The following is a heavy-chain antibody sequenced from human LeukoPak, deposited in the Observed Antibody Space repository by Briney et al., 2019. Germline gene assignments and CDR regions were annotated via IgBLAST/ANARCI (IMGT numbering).Heavy chain of an antibody. Sequence: ASVKVSCKSSGGTFIRYAISWVRQAPGQGLEWMGGIIPIFGTANYAQKFQGRVTITADESTRTVYLELTSLTSDDTAVYYCARDVHGDYGSGWFDPWGQGTLVSVSS. J-gene: IGHJ5*02. CDR2: IIPIFGTA. CDR3: ARDVHGDYGSGWFDP. D-gene: IGHD4-17*01. V-gene: IGHV1-69*13. CDR1: GGTFIRYA.